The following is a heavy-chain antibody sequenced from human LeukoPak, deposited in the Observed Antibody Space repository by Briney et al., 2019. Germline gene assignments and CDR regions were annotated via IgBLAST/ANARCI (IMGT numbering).Heavy chain of an antibody. CDR1: GGSISSSSYY. Sequence: ETLSLTCTVSGGSISSSSYYWGWVRQAPGKGLEWVSAISGSGGSTYYADSVKGRFTISRDNSKNTLYLQMNSLRAEDTAVYYCAKSMVRAWGYFQHWGQGTLVTVSS. D-gene: IGHD3-10*01. CDR3: AKSMVRAWGYFQH. J-gene: IGHJ1*01. CDR2: ISGSGGST. V-gene: IGHV3-23*01.